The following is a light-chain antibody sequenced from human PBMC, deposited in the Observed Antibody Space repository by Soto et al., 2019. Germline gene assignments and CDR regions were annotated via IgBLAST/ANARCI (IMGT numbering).Light chain of an antibody. V-gene: IGKV3-15*01. Sequence: EIVMTQSPATLSVSRGERATLSCRASQSVSSKLAWYQQKPGQAPRLLIYGASTRATGIPARFSGSGSGTEFTLTISSLQSEDFAVYYCQRYNNWPPTFGQGTKVEIK. CDR3: QRYNNWPPT. CDR2: GAS. CDR1: QSVSSK. J-gene: IGKJ1*01.